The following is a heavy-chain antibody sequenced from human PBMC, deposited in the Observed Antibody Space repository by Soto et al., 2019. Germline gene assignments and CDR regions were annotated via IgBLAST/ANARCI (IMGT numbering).Heavy chain of an antibody. D-gene: IGHD6-19*01. V-gene: IGHV4-39*01. CDR1: SASISSSSYY. Sequence: SETLSLTCTVSSASISSSSYYWDWICQPPGQGLEWIGSIFYSGSTYYNPSLKSRVTISVDTSKNQFSLKLSSVTATDTAVYSCARRLFEVAGGGFDYWGRGALVTVSS. J-gene: IGHJ4*02. CDR3: ARRLFEVAGGGFDY. CDR2: IFYSGST.